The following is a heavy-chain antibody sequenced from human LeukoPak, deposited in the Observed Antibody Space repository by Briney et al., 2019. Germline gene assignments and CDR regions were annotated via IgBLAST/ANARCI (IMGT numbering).Heavy chain of an antibody. CDR2: VSYDGSNK. CDR1: GFTFSSYA. Sequence: GGSLRLSCAASGFTFSSYAMHWVRQAPGKGLEWVAVVSYDGSNKYYADSVKGRLTISRDNAKNTLYLQMNSLRAEDTAVYYCARGGYHAYYLDYWGQGSLVTVSS. J-gene: IGHJ4*02. V-gene: IGHV3-30-3*01. CDR3: ARGGYHAYYLDY. D-gene: IGHD5-18*01.